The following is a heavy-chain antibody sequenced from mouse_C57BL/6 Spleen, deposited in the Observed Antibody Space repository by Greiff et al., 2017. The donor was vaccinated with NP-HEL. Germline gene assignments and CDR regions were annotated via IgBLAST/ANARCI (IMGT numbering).Heavy chain of an antibody. J-gene: IGHJ2*01. CDR3: ARSEWGTTVGSFDY. D-gene: IGHD1-1*01. CDR1: GYTFTSYW. Sequence: QVQLQQPGAELVRPGSSVKLSCKASGYTFTSYWMDWVKQRPGQGLEWIGNIYPSDSETHYNQKFKDKATLTVDKSSSTAYMQLSSLTSEDSAVYYCARSEWGTTVGSFDYWGQGTTLTVSS. CDR2: IYPSDSET. V-gene: IGHV1-61*01.